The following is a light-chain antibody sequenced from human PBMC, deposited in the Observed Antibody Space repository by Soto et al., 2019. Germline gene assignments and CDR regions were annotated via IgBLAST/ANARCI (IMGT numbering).Light chain of an antibody. CDR2: ASS. Sequence: AIPMTQSPSSLSASVEDRVTITCRASQGIRNDLGWFQQKPGKAPKLLIYASSSLQTGVPSRFSGSGSGTEFTLTISSLQPEDFATYYCLQDYTFPWTFGQGTKVEIK. CDR1: QGIRND. CDR3: LQDYTFPWT. V-gene: IGKV1-6*01. J-gene: IGKJ1*01.